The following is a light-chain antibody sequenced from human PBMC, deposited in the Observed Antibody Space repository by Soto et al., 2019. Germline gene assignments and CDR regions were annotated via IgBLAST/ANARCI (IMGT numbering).Light chain of an antibody. J-gene: IGKJ4*01. Sequence: EVVMTQSPATLSVSPGDKVSPSCRANQTISNTLAWYQQKPGQAPRLLIYAASTRATGVSARSSGSGSGTEFTLTISSLQSEDFTIYYCQYYNNWLATFGGGTKVDIK. CDR3: QYYNNWLAT. CDR1: QTISNT. V-gene: IGKV3-15*01. CDR2: AAS.